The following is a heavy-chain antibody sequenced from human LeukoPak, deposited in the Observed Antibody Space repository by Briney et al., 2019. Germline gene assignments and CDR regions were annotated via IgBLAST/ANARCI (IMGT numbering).Heavy chain of an antibody. V-gene: IGHV4-61*02. CDR2: IYTSGST. Sequence: SQTLSLTCTVSGGSISSGSYYWSWIRQPAGKGLEWIGRIYTSGSTNYNPSLKSRVTISVDTSKNQFSLKLSSVTAADTAVYYCARGGGYNGSWFDPWGQGTLVTVSS. D-gene: IGHD5-24*01. CDR1: GGSISSGSYY. J-gene: IGHJ5*02. CDR3: ARGGGYNGSWFDP.